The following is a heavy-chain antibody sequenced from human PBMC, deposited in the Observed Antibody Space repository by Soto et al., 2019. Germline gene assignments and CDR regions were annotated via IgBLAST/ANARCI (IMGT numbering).Heavy chain of an antibody. J-gene: IGHJ5*01. CDR1: GGSISSSNW. D-gene: IGHD6-19*01. CDR2: IYHSGST. Sequence: SETLSLTCAVSGGSISSSNWWSWVRQPPGKGLEWIGEIYHSGSTNYNPSLKSRVTISVDKSKNQFSLKLSSVTAADTAVYSCAREVFQVDGTRWFDSWGQGTLVTVSS. V-gene: IGHV4-4*02. CDR3: AREVFQVDGTRWFDS.